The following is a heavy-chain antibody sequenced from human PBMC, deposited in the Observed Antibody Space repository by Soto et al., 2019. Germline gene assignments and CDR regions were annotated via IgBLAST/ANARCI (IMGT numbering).Heavy chain of an antibody. V-gene: IGHV3-7*01. Sequence: GGSLRLSCAASGFTFSSYWMSWVRQAPGKGLEWVANIKQDGSEKYYVDSVKGRFTISRDNAKNSLYLQMNSLRAEDTAVYYCASGTAIQYFQHWGQGTLVTVSS. CDR2: IKQDGSEK. J-gene: IGHJ1*01. CDR3: ASGTAIQYFQH. CDR1: GFTFSSYW.